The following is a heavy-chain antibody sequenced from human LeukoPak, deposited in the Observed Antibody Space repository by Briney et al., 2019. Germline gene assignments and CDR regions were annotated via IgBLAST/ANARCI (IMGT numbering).Heavy chain of an antibody. CDR2: INPNSGGT. J-gene: IGHJ4*02. CDR3: ARDPSIAARFASIHALWYFDY. Sequence: ASVKVSCKASGYTFTGYYMHWLRQTPGQGLEWMGWINPNSGGTNYAQKFQGRVTMTRDTSISTAYMELSRLRSDDTAVYYCARDPSIAARFASIHALWYFDYWGQGTLVTVSS. V-gene: IGHV1-2*02. CDR1: GYTFTGYY. D-gene: IGHD6-6*01.